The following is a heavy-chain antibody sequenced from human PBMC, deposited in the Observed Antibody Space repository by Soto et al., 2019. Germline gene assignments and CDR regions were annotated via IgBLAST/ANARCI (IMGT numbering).Heavy chain of an antibody. D-gene: IGHD4-17*01. CDR2: IVVGSGNT. V-gene: IGHV1-58*01. Sequence: AASVKVSCKASGFTFTSSAVQWVRQARGQRLEWIGWIVVGSGNTNYAQKFQERVTITRDMSTSTAYMELSSLRSEDTAVYYCAAAELMTTSFDYWGQGTTVTASS. J-gene: IGHJ4*02. CDR3: AAAELMTTSFDY. CDR1: GFTFTSSA.